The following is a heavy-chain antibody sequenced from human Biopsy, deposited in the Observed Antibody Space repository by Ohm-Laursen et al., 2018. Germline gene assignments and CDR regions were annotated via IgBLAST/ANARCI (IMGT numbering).Heavy chain of an antibody. D-gene: IGHD6-25*01. V-gene: IGHV3-30*03. CDR2: FSYDGINK. J-gene: IGHJ4*02. CDR1: GFTFSSHG. CDR3: ARATYSSEHKIDS. Sequence: SLRLSCAASGFTFSSHGMHWVRQAPGKGLEWVAHFSYDGINKHYADSVKGRFTISRDESKNTLYLQMNRLRAEDTAVYHCARATYSSEHKIDSWGQGTLVTVSS.